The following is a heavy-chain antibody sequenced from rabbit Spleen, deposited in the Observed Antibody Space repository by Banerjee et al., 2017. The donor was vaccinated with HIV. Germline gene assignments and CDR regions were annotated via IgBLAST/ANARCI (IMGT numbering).Heavy chain of an antibody. J-gene: IGHJ4*01. CDR3: ARDLVAIIGWNFNL. V-gene: IGHV1S45*01. D-gene: IGHD1-1*01. CDR2: INAVTGKA. Sequence: LEESGGGLVQPEGSLKLSCTASGFSFSNKAVMCWVRQAPGKGLEWIACINAVTGKAVYASWAKGRFTFSKTSSTTVTLQMTSLTVADTATYFCARDLVAIIGWNFNLWGPGTLVTVS. CDR1: GFSFSNKAV.